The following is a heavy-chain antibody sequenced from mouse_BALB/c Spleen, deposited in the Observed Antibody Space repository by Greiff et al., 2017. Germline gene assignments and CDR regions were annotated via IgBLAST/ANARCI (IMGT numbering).Heavy chain of an antibody. D-gene: IGHD2-3*01. CDR2: IWAGGST. CDR3: ARDDDGYYGGFAY. CDR1: GFSLTSYG. J-gene: IGHJ3*01. Sequence: VKLVESGPGLVAPSQSLSITCTVSGFSLTSYGVHWVRQPPGKGLEWLGVIWAGGSTNYNSALMSRLSISKDNSKSQVFLKMNSLQTDDTAMYYCARDDDGYYGGFAYWGQGTLVTVSA. V-gene: IGHV2-9*02.